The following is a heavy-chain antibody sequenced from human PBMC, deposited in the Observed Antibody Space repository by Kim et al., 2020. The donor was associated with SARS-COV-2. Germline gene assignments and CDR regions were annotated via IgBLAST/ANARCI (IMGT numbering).Heavy chain of an antibody. Sequence: GGSLRLSCAASGFTFSSYAMHWVRQAPGKGLEYVSAISSNGGSTYYANSVKGRFTISRDNSKNTLYLQMGSLRAEDMAVYYCARSLWLQPIDYWGQGTLV. D-gene: IGHD5-18*01. CDR3: ARSLWLQPIDY. CDR1: GFTFSSYA. V-gene: IGHV3-64*01. J-gene: IGHJ4*02. CDR2: ISSNGGST.